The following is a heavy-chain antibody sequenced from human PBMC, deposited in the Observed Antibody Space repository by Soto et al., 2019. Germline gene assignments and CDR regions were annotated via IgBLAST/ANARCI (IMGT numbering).Heavy chain of an antibody. J-gene: IGHJ3*02. CDR2: ISYDGSNK. CDR3: ARDPSGSSSGWWQVAFDI. V-gene: IGHV3-30-3*01. CDR1: GFTFSSYA. Sequence: GGSLRLSCAASGFTFSSYAMHWVRQAPGKGLEWVAVISYDGSNKYYADSVKGRFTISRDNSKNTLYLQMNSLRAEDTAVYYCARDPSGSSSGWWQVAFDIWGQGTMVTVSS. D-gene: IGHD6-19*01.